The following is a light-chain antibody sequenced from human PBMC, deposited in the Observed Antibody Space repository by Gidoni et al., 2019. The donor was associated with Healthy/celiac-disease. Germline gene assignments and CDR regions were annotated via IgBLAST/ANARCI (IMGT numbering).Light chain of an antibody. V-gene: IGLV2-14*01. J-gene: IGLJ1*01. CDR3: SSYTSSSSYV. Sequence: QSALTQPASVSRSPGQSITISCTGTSSDVGGYNYVSWYQQHPGKAPKLMIYEVSNRPAGVSNRFSGSKYGNTASLTIAGLQAEDEADYYCSSYTSSSSYVFGTGTKVTVL. CDR2: EVS. CDR1: SSDVGGYNY.